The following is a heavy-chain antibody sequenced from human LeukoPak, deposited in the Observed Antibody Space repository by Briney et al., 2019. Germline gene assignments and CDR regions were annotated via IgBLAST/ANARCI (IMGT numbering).Heavy chain of an antibody. J-gene: IGHJ4*02. V-gene: IGHV3-7*05. Sequence: PGGSLRLSCAASGFTFSRHWMSWVRQAPGEGLEWVAHIKEDGSEKYYVDSVKGRFTISRDNAKNSLYLQMSSLRVEDTAVYYCARGAAGGDFDYWGQGTLVTVSS. D-gene: IGHD6-13*01. CDR1: GFTFSRHW. CDR3: ARGAAGGDFDY. CDR2: IKEDGSEK.